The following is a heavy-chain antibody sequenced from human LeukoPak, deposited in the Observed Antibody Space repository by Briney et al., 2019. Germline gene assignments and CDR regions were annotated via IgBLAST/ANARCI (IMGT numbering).Heavy chain of an antibody. V-gene: IGHV3-33*08. CDR1: GFTFSSYG. D-gene: IGHD2-2*01. Sequence: PPGGSLRLSCAASGFTFSSYGMHWVRQAPGKGLEWVAVIWYDGSNKYYADSVKGRFTISRDNSKNTLYLQMNSLRAEDTAVYYCARDHCSSTSCHYYYYYYGMDVWGQGTTVTVSS. CDR2: IWYDGSNK. CDR3: ARDHCSSTSCHYYYYYYGMDV. J-gene: IGHJ6*02.